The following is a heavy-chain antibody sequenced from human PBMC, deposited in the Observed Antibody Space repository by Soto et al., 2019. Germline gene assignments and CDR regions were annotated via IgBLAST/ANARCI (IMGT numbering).Heavy chain of an antibody. CDR2: TYFSGTS. J-gene: IGHJ4*02. Sequence: LSLTCTVSGGTTSSADYYWSWIRQPPGKGLEWIGYTYFSGTSYYNPSLKSRLSMSVDTSTNQFSLNLSAVTAADTGVYYCARIRLGYGDYFDYWGQGTLVTVS. CDR3: ARIRLGYGDYFDY. V-gene: IGHV4-30-4*01. CDR1: GGTTSSADYY. D-gene: IGHD4-17*01.